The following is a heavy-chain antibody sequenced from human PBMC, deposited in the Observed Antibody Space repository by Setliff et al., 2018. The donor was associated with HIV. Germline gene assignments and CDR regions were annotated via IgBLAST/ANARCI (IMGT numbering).Heavy chain of an antibody. CDR3: AREWRGRYYYYMDV. Sequence: SETLSLTCSISGATIHYHYWSWIRQPPGKGLEWIGYVDYSGDTEYNPSLQSRATISRDPSKSQVSLTLSSATAADTAVYYCAREWRGRYYYYMDVWGKGTTVTVSS. V-gene: IGHV4-59*11. D-gene: IGHD3-10*01. CDR1: GATIHYHY. CDR2: VDYSGDT. J-gene: IGHJ6*03.